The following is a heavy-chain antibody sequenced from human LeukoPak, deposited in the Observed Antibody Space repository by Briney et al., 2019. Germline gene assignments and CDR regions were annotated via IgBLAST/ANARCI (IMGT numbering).Heavy chain of an antibody. V-gene: IGHV4-39*01. J-gene: IGHJ4*02. CDR3: ARQNADIVLMVYASYFDY. CDR2: IYYSGST. D-gene: IGHD2-8*01. Sequence: KPSETLSLTCTVSGGSISSSSYYWGWIRQPPGKWLEWIGSIYYSGSTYYNPSLKSRVTISVDTSKNQFSLKLSSVTAADTAVYYCARQNADIVLMVYASYFDYWGQGTLVTVSS. CDR1: GGSISSSSYY.